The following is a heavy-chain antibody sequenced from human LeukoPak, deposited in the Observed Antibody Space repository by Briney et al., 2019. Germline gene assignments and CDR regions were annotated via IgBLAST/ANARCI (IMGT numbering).Heavy chain of an antibody. V-gene: IGHV3-66*01. CDR3: ARLISVAGTGAFDI. D-gene: IGHD6-19*01. CDR1: AFTVSSNY. Sequence: GGSLRLSCAASAFTVSSNYMTWVRQAPGKGLEWVSVIYSGGTRYYADSVTGRFTISRDNSKNTLYLQMNTLRAEDTAVYYCARLISVAGTGAFDIWGHGRIDSVSS. J-gene: IGHJ3*02. CDR2: IYSGGTR.